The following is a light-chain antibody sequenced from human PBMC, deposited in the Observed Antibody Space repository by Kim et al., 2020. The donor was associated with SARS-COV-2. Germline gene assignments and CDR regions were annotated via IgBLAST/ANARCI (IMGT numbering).Light chain of an antibody. J-gene: IGKJ4*01. CDR1: KGISNY. Sequence: ASVGDRVTITCRASKGISNYLGWYQQKAGKVPKLLIYAASTLQSGVPSRFSGSGSGTDFTLTISSLQPEDVATYYCQKYDSAPFTFGGGTKVDIK. CDR3: QKYDSAPFT. V-gene: IGKV1-27*01. CDR2: AAS.